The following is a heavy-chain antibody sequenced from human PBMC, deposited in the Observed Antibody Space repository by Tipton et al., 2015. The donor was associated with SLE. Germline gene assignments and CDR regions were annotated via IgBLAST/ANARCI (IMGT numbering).Heavy chain of an antibody. CDR3: AKDRDSPISGVVTPTLYGMDV. Sequence: TLSLTCSVSGGSIRSNYWIWIRQPPGKGLAWIGYISHGGGTNYNPSLKSRVTISMDTAKNQFSLKLTSVTAADTAVYYCAKDRDSPISGVVTPTLYGMDVWGQGTTVTVSS. J-gene: IGHJ6*02. CDR1: GGSIRSNY. V-gene: IGHV4-59*12. D-gene: IGHD3-3*01. CDR2: ISHGGGT.